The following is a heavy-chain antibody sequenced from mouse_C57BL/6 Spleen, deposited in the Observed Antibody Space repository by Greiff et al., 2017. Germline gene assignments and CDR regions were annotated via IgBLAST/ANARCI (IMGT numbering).Heavy chain of an antibody. Sequence: EVKLVESGEGLVKPGGSLKLSCAASGFTFSSYAMSWVRQTPEKRLEWVAYISSGGDYIYYADTVKGRFTISRDNARNTLYLQMSRLKSEETAMYYCTRDRGVTTYYAMDYWGQGTSVTVSS. CDR1: GFTFSSYA. J-gene: IGHJ4*01. CDR3: TRDRGVTTYYAMDY. V-gene: IGHV5-9-1*02. D-gene: IGHD2-5*01. CDR2: ISSGGDYI.